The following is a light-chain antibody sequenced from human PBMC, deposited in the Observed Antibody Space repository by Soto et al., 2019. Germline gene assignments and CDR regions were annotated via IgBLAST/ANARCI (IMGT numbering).Light chain of an antibody. CDR2: GAS. J-gene: IGKJ5*01. CDR3: EQYGSSPPSIT. Sequence: EIVLTQSPGTLSLSPGERATLSCRASQTVSSNLAWYQQKPGPGPRLLIYGASTRATCIPDRFSGSGSGTDFTLTISRLEPEDFAVYYCEQYGSSPPSITFGQGTRLEI. V-gene: IGKV3-20*01. CDR1: QTVSSN.